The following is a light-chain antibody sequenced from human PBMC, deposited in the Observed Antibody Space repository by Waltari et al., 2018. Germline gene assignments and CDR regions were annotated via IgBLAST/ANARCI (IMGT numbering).Light chain of an antibody. CDR3: QQYSTYPPWT. CDR2: AAS. V-gene: IGKV1-8*01. Sequence: AIRMTQSPSSFSASPGDRVTITCRAIQDIFNYLAWYQQKPGIAPKLLISAASTLPSGVPSRFSGSGSGTDFTLTISSLQSEDFATYYCQQYSTYPPWTFGQGTKVEI. CDR1: QDIFNY. J-gene: IGKJ1*01.